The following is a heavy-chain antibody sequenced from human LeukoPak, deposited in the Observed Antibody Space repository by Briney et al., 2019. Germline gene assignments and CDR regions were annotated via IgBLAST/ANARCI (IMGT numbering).Heavy chain of an antibody. V-gene: IGHV4-34*01. CDR3: ARDIGSYYFDY. D-gene: IGHD1-26*01. CDR2: INHSGST. CDR1: GGSFSGYY. Sequence: SETLSLTCAVYGGSFSGYYWSWIRQPPGKGLEWIGEINHSGSTNYNPSLKSRVTISVDTSKNQFSLKLSSVTAADTAVYYCARDIGSYYFDYWAREPWSPSPQ. J-gene: IGHJ4*02.